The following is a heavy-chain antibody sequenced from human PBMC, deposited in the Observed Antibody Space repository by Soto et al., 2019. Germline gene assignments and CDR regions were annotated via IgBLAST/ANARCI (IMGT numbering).Heavy chain of an antibody. CDR3: ARSIVVVPAAIDGGNWFDP. D-gene: IGHD2-2*01. CDR1: GGSISSGGYY. V-gene: IGHV4-31*03. Sequence: QVQLQESGPGLVKPSQTLSLTCTVSGGSISSGGYYWSWIRQHPGKGLEGIGYIYYSGSTYSNPSLKSRVTISVDTSKHRCSLKLSSVTAADTAVYYCARSIVVVPAAIDGGNWFDPWGQGTLGTGSS. CDR2: IYYSGST. J-gene: IGHJ5*02.